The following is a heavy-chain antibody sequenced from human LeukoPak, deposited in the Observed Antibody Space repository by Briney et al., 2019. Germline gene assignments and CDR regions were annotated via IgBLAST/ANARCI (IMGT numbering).Heavy chain of an antibody. CDR3: ATLVVPAAMWGETITYNWFDP. Sequence: SVKVSCKASGGTFSSYAISWVRQAPGQGLEWMGGIIPIFGTANYAQKFQGRVTITADESTSTAYMELSSLRSEDTAVCYCATLVVPAAMWGETITYNWFDPWGQGTLVTVSS. CDR1: GGTFSSYA. D-gene: IGHD2-2*01. CDR2: IIPIFGTA. V-gene: IGHV1-69*13. J-gene: IGHJ5*02.